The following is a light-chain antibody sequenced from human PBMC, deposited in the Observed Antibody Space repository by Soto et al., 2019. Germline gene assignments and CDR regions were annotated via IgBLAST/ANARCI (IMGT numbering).Light chain of an antibody. J-gene: IGKJ2*01. CDR1: QSVSNW. CDR3: QQYSSYLYT. Sequence: DIQMTQSPSTLSASVGDRVTITCRASQSVSNWLAWYQQKPGEAPKLLIYDASSLEGGVPSRFSGSGSGTEFTLTISSLRPDDFATYYCQQYSSYLYTFGLGTKVEIK. V-gene: IGKV1-5*01. CDR2: DAS.